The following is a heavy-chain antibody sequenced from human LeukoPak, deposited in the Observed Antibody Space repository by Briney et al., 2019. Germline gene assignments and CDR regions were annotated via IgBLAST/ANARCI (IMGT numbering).Heavy chain of an antibody. Sequence: GGSLRLSCAASGFTFSDYYMSWIRQAPGKGREWVSYISSSGSTIYYADSVKGRFTISRDNAKNSLYLQMNSLRAEDTAVYYCARVGVVVTAELDYWGQGTLVTVSS. CDR3: ARVGVVVTAELDY. CDR1: GFTFSDYY. D-gene: IGHD2-21*02. V-gene: IGHV3-11*01. CDR2: ISSSGSTI. J-gene: IGHJ4*02.